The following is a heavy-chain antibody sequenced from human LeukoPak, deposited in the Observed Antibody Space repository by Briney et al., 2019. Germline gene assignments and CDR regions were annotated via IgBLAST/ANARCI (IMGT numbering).Heavy chain of an antibody. CDR1: GGSISSYY. V-gene: IGHV4-59*01. J-gene: IGHJ4*02. CDR2: IYYSGST. D-gene: IGHD1-26*01. Sequence: PSETLSLTCTVSGGSISSYYWSWIRQPPGKGLEWIGYIYYSGSTNYNPSLKSRVTISADTSKNHFSLRLTSVTAADTAMYYCARDRGEGRERPFDYWGRGTLVTVSS. CDR3: ARDRGEGRERPFDY.